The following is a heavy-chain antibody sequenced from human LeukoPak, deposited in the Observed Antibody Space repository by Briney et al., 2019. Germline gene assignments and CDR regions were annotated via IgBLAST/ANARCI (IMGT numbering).Heavy chain of an antibody. CDR3: ARGMVRGVIGSMDV. J-gene: IGHJ6*02. CDR1: GFTFSDYY. V-gene: IGHV3-11*05. D-gene: IGHD3-10*01. Sequence: TGGSLRLSCAASGFTFSDYYMIWIRQAPGKGLEWVSYISSSSSYTNYADSVKGRFTISRDNAKNSLYLQMNSLRAEDTAVYYCARGMVRGVIGSMDVWGQGTTVTVSS. CDR2: ISSSSSYT.